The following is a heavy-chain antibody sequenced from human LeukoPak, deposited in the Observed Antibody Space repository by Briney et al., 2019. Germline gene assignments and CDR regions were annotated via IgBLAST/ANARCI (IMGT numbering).Heavy chain of an antibody. D-gene: IGHD3-10*01. Sequence: ASVKVSCKASGYTFTGYYMHWVRHAPGQGLEWMGWINPNSGGTNYAQKFQGRVTMTRDTSISTAYMELSRLRSDDTAVYYCARDLSYYGSGSYYKPYYYYMDVWGKGTTVTVSS. CDR1: GYTFTGYY. CDR2: INPNSGGT. V-gene: IGHV1-2*02. J-gene: IGHJ6*03. CDR3: ARDLSYYGSGSYYKPYYYYMDV.